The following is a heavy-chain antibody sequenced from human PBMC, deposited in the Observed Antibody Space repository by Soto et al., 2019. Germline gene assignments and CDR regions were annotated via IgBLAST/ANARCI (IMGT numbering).Heavy chain of an antibody. CDR3: AREVDSSGLPYYFAY. D-gene: IGHD3-22*01. CDR2: IYYSGST. J-gene: IGHJ4*01. Sequence: TLSLTCTVSGGSISSGGYYWSWIRQHPGKGLEWIGYIYYSGSTYYNPSLKSRVTISVDTSKNQFSLKLSSVTAADTAVYYCAREVDSSGLPYYFAYWRHGTLVTVSS. CDR1: GGSISSGGYY. V-gene: IGHV4-31*03.